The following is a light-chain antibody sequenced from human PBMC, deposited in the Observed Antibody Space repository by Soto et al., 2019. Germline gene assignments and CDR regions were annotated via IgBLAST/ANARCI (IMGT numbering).Light chain of an antibody. J-gene: IGKJ1*01. CDR2: ESA. V-gene: IGKV1-5*03. Sequence: DIQMTQSPSTLSASVGDRVTITCRASQSISSWLAWYQQKPGKAPRLLIYESASLESGDPSRFSGSGSGTGCALTISSLQPGDVESYYIRHYNSYWTFGQGNKVEIK. CDR1: QSISSW. CDR3: RHYNSYWT.